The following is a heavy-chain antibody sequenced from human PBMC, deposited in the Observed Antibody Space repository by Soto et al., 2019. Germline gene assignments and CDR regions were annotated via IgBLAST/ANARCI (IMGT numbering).Heavy chain of an antibody. V-gene: IGHV3-30-3*01. CDR3: ARETVVVAALDAFDI. J-gene: IGHJ3*02. D-gene: IGHD2-15*01. CDR2: ISYDGSNK. CDR1: GFTFSSYA. Sequence: QVQLVESGGGVVQPGRSLRLSCAASGFTFSSYAMHWVRQAPGKGLEWVAVISYDGSNKYYADSVKGRFTISRDNSKNTLYLQMNSLRAEDTAVYYCARETVVVAALDAFDIWGQGTMVTVSS.